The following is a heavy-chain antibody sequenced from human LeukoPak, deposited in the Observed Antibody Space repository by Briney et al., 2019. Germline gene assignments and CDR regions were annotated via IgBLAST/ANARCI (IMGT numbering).Heavy chain of an antibody. J-gene: IGHJ4*02. CDR1: GYTFTSYY. CDR3: ARGGRMVGCFDY. D-gene: IGHD2-15*01. CDR2: IIPSGGST. V-gene: IGHV1-46*01. Sequence: ASVKVSCKASGYTFTSYYMHWVRQAPGQGLEWMGIIIPSGGSTSSSQKFQGRVTMTRDTSTSSVYMELSSLRSEDTAVYYCARGGRMVGCFDYWGQGTLVTVSS.